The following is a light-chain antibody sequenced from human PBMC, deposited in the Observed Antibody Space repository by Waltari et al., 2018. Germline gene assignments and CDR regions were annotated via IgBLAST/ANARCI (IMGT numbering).Light chain of an antibody. J-gene: IGKJ2*02. Sequence: EIVMTQSPATLYVSPGERATLSCRASQSVSSDLAWYQQKPGQAPRLLIYGASARATGVPARFSGSGSGTDFTLTISSLQSEDFAIYYCQQYNNWPPSTFGQGTKLEIK. CDR1: QSVSSD. CDR2: GAS. CDR3: QQYNNWPPST. V-gene: IGKV3-15*01.